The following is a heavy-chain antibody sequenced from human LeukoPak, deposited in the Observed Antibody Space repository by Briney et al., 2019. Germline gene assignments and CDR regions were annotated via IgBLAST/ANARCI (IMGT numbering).Heavy chain of an antibody. Sequence: SETLSITCTVSGGSISSSSYYWGWIRQPPGKGLEWIGRIYTSGSTNYNPSLKSRVTISVDTSKNQFSLKLSSVTAADTAVYYCARVTTGGYYNCWGQGTLVTVSS. V-gene: IGHV4-61*02. CDR2: IYTSGST. CDR1: GGSISSSSYY. J-gene: IGHJ4*02. CDR3: ARVTTGGYYNC. D-gene: IGHD3-22*01.